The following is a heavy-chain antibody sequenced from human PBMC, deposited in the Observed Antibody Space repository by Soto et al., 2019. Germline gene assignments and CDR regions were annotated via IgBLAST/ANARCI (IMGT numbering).Heavy chain of an antibody. J-gene: IGHJ4*02. D-gene: IGHD1-1*01. CDR2: IWSDGNNR. Sequence: QMQLVESGGGVVQPGRSLRLSCAASGFMFSNHGMHWVRQAPGKGLEWVAVIWSDGNNRYYADSVKGRFTISRDNSKNTLYLQMNSLRAEDTAVYYCVRGDNWNDEASDYWGQGTLVTVSS. CDR3: VRGDNWNDEASDY. CDR1: GFMFSNHG. V-gene: IGHV3-33*01.